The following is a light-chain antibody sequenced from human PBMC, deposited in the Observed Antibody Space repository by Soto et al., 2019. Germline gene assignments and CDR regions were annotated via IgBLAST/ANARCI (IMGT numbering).Light chain of an antibody. CDR2: AAS. Sequence: IQLTQSPSSLSASVGDRVTITCRASQGIRTYLAWYEQKPGKAPKLLIYAASILQSGVPSRFSGSGSGTDFTLTISSLQPEDFATDYCQQLNSSPYTFGQGTKVDI. CDR1: QGIRTY. CDR3: QQLNSSPYT. V-gene: IGKV1-9*01. J-gene: IGKJ2*01.